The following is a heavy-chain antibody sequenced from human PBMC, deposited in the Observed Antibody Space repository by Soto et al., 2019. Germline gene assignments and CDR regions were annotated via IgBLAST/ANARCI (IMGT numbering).Heavy chain of an antibody. V-gene: IGHV5-51*01. D-gene: IGHD3-10*01. Sequence: GESLKISCKGSGYSFISYWIGWVRQMPGKGLEWMGIIYPGDSETRYSPSFQGQVTISADTSINTAYLQWSSLKASDSAMYYCARRGSGSSIDYWGQGTLVTVSS. CDR2: IYPGDSET. J-gene: IGHJ4*02. CDR3: ARRGSGSSIDY. CDR1: GYSFISYW.